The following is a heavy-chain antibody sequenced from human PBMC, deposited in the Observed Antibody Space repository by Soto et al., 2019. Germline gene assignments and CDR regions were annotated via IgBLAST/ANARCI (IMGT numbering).Heavy chain of an antibody. J-gene: IGHJ4*02. Sequence: GGSLRLSCAASGFTFDDYAMHWVRQAPGKGLEWVSGISWNSGSIGYADSVKGRFTISRDNAKNSLYLQMNSLRAEDTALYYCAKDTTYGDYYFDYWGQGTLVTVSS. CDR3: AKDTTYGDYYFDY. V-gene: IGHV3-9*01. CDR1: GFTFDDYA. CDR2: ISWNSGSI. D-gene: IGHD4-17*01.